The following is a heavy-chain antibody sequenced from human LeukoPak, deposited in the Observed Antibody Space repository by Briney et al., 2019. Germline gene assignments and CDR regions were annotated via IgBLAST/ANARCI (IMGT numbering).Heavy chain of an antibody. J-gene: IGHJ6*03. CDR2: IIPNFGRT. Sequence: SVKVSCKASGCTFSLYYIRWVRQAPGQGLEWMGGIIPNFGRTNYAQKFQGRVPITRDDSKNTAYMELRSLISEDTAVYFCASLTQEYSSSAYCYMDCW. V-gene: IGHV1-69*05. CDR1: GCTFSLYY. D-gene: IGHD6-13*01. CDR3: ASLTQEYSSSAYCYMDC.